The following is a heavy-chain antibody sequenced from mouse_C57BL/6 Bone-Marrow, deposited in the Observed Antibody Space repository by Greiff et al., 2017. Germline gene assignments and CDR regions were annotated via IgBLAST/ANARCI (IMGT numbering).Heavy chain of an antibody. V-gene: IGHV1-55*01. CDR3: ARRQLRLRRYFDY. D-gene: IGHD3-2*02. CDR2: IYPGSGST. J-gene: IGHJ2*01. CDR1: GYTFTSYW. Sequence: QVQLKQPGAELVKPGASVKMSCKASGYTFTSYWITWVKQRPGQGLEWIGDIYPGSGSTNYNEKFKSKATLTVDTSSSTAYMQLSSLTSEDSAVYYCARRQLRLRRYFDYWGQGTTLTVSS.